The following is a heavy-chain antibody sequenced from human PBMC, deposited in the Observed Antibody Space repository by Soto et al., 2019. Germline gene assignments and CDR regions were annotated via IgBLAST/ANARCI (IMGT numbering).Heavy chain of an antibody. V-gene: IGHV4-61*01. CDR2: IFYSGST. CDR3: ARGLPIFGVVTSPYYFDY. CDR1: GGSVGSGSKY. D-gene: IGHD3-3*01. J-gene: IGHJ4*02. Sequence: SETLSLTCTVSGGSVGSGSKYWSWIRQPPGKGLEWIGFIFYSGSTDYNPSLKSRVTKSADTSKNQFSLKLRSVTAADTAVYYCARGLPIFGVVTSPYYFDYWGQGTLVTVSS.